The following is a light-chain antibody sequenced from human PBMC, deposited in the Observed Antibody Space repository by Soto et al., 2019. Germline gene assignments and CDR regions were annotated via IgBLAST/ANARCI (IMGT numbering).Light chain of an antibody. Sequence: IVLTQSPGTLSSSPGERATLSCRASQSVSTSNLAWYQQRPGQAPRLLIYGASRRATGIPDRFSGGGSGTDFTLTISRLEPEDFAVYYCQQFSSYPLTFGGGTKVDIK. V-gene: IGKV3-20*01. CDR1: QSVSTSN. CDR2: GAS. J-gene: IGKJ4*01. CDR3: QQFSSYPLT.